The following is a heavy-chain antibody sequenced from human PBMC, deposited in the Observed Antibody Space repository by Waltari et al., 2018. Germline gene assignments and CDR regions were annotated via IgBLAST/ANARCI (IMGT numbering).Heavy chain of an antibody. CDR2: ISDDGSDK. Sequence: QVYLEESGGGVVQPGRSLRLSCAVSGFTFNNYAMHWVRQAPGKGLEWGSLISDDGSDKYYAGSVKGRFTISRDKSEHTLYLQMNSLRTEDTAIYYCARDSQTAVTSFDYWGQGTLVTVSS. CDR1: GFTFNNYA. D-gene: IGHD4-17*01. V-gene: IGHV3-30*01. J-gene: IGHJ4*02. CDR3: ARDSQTAVTSFDY.